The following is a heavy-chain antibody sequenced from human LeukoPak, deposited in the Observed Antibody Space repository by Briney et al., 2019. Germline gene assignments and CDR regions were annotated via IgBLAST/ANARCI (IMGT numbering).Heavy chain of an antibody. J-gene: IGHJ4*02. V-gene: IGHV3-30*03. D-gene: IGHD3-3*01. CDR2: ISNDGSRK. CDR1: GFTFSRHG. CDR3: ARDRAWNYFDY. Sequence: GGCLRLSCAPSGFTFSRHGMHWVRQAPGKGLEWVAIISNDGSRKYYAHSVEGRFTISRDNSKNTLYLQMDSLRAEDTAVYYCARDRAWNYFDYWGQGTLVTVSS.